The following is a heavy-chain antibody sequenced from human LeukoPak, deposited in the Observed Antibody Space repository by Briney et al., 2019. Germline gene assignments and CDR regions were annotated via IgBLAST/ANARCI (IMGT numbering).Heavy chain of an antibody. J-gene: IGHJ4*02. D-gene: IGHD3-10*01. CDR2: IYTTSNII. Sequence: PGGSLRLSCVASGFTFITYNRKWVRQAPGKGLEWVSHIYTTSNIIFYADSVKGRFTISRENAKKSLYWQMNTVRAEDTAVYYCGRDSGSPGSLDSSGQGTLVTVSS. CDR3: GRDSGSPGSLDS. V-gene: IGHV3-48*01. CDR1: GFTFITYN.